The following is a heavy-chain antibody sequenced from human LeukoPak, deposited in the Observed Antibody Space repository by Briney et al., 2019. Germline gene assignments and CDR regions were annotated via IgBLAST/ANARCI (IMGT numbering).Heavy chain of an antibody. V-gene: IGHV3-11*01. CDR1: GFTFSDYY. Sequence: PGGSLRLSCAASGFTFSDYYMSWIRQAPGKGLEWVSYISSSGSTIYYADSVKGRFTISRDNAKNSLYLQMNSLRAEDTAVYYCERDRWFGELLPVDYWGQGTLVTVSS. CDR2: ISSSGSTI. D-gene: IGHD3-10*01. J-gene: IGHJ4*02. CDR3: ERDRWFGELLPVDY.